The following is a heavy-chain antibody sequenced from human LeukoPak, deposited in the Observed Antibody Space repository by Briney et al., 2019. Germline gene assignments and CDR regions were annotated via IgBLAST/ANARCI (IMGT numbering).Heavy chain of an antibody. V-gene: IGHV3-53*01. CDR3: ASVNYDILWKDY. D-gene: IGHD3-9*01. Sequence: GSLRLSCAASGFTVRSQYMGWVRPAPGKGLEWVSVIYSGGSTYYADSVKGRFTISRDNSKNTLYLQMNSLRAGDTAVYYCASVNYDILWKDYWGQGTLVTVSS. CDR1: GFTVRSQY. J-gene: IGHJ4*02. CDR2: IYSGGST.